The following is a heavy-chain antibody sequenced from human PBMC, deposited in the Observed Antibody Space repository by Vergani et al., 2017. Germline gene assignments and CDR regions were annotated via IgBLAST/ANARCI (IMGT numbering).Heavy chain of an antibody. CDR3: AISYDFWSGFRPRFYY. CDR2: INHSGST. Sequence: QVQLQQWGAGLLKPSETLSLTCAVYGGSFSGYYWSWIRQPPGKGLEWIGEINHSGSTNYNPSLKSRVTISVDTSKNQFSLKLSSVTAADTAVYYCAISYDFWSGFRPRFYYWGQGTLVTGAS. D-gene: IGHD3-3*01. V-gene: IGHV4-34*01. J-gene: IGHJ4*02. CDR1: GGSFSGYY.